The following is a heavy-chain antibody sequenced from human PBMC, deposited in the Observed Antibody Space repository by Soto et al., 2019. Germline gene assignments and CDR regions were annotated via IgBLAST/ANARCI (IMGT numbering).Heavy chain of an antibody. V-gene: IGHV4-34*01. CDR2: ITYSGGT. Sequence: SETLSLTCAVSGGPFSGYSWTWIRQAPGKGLEWDGEITYSGGTNYNSSLKSRVMISVDTSKKQFSLILSSVTAADTAVYYCARDRQFYHFWSGYENEGPDGLDVWGQGTTVTVSS. CDR1: GGPFSGYS. J-gene: IGHJ6*02. D-gene: IGHD3-3*02. CDR3: ARDRQFYHFWSGYENEGPDGLDV.